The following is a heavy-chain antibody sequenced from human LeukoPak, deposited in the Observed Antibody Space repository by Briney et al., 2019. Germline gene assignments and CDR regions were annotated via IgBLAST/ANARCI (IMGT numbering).Heavy chain of an antibody. J-gene: IGHJ6*02. V-gene: IGHV7-4-1*02. CDR2: INTNTGNP. CDR1: GYTFTSYA. CDR3: ASISPYSSSWYSLYYYYGMDV. D-gene: IGHD6-13*01. Sequence: ASVKVSCKASGYTFTSYAMNWVRQAPGQGLEWMGWINTNTGNPTYAQGFTGRFVFSLDTSVSTAYLQISSLKAEDTAVYYCASISPYSSSWYSLYYYYGMDVWGHGTTVTVSS.